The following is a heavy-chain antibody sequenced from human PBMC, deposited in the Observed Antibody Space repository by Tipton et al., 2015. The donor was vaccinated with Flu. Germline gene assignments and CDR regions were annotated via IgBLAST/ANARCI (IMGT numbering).Heavy chain of an antibody. CDR1: GFTLSTYW. Sequence: VQLVQSGGGLVQPGGSLRLSCAASGFTLSTYWMSWLRQAPGKGLEWVADIRQDGSEKYYVDSVKGRFTISRDNAKNSLFLQMNSLRAEDAALYYCARVEGHYYDTSGFHDFWGQGTLVTVSS. J-gene: IGHJ4*02. CDR2: IRQDGSEK. CDR3: ARVEGHYYDTSGFHDF. D-gene: IGHD3-22*01. V-gene: IGHV3-7*01.